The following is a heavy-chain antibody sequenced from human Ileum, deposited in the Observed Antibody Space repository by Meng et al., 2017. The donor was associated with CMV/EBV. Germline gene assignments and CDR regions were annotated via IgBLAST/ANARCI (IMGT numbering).Heavy chain of an antibody. CDR2: ISSSGSTI. V-gene: IGHV3-11*04. D-gene: IGHD6-6*01. CDR3: ARVHSSSSSYYYYGMDV. Sequence: GESLKISCAASGFTFSDYYMSWIRQAPGKGLEWVSYISSSGSTIYYADSVKGRFTISRDNAKNSLYLQMNSLRAEDTAVYYCARVHSSSSSYYYYGMDVWGQGTMVTVSS. J-gene: IGHJ6*02. CDR1: GFTFSDYY.